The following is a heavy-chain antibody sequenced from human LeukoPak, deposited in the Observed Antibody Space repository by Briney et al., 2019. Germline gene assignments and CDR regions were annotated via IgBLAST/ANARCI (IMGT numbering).Heavy chain of an antibody. D-gene: IGHD2-15*01. CDR1: GYTFTSYG. J-gene: IGHJ3*02. CDR2: ISAYNGNT. CDR3: ATSKLGYCSGGSCYRYAFDI. V-gene: IGHV1-18*01. Sequence: ASVKVSCKASGYTFTSYGISWVRQAPGQGLEWMGWISAYNGNTNYAQKLQGRVTMTTDTSTSTAYMELGSLRSDDTAVYYCATSKLGYCSGGSCYRYAFDIWGQGTMVTVSS.